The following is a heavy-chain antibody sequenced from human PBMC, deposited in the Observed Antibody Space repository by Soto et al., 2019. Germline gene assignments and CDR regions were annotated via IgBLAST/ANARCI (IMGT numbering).Heavy chain of an antibody. CDR3: VRDHIWSFDY. J-gene: IGHJ4*02. Sequence: GGSLRLSCAASGFTFSSNTMNWVRQAPGKGLEWVSYISLSGSDMYYAGSVKGRFTISRDNAKNSLSLQMNSLRAEDTAVYYCVRDHIWSFDYWGQGTPVTVSS. V-gene: IGHV3-48*01. CDR2: ISLSGSDM. CDR1: GFTFSSNT. D-gene: IGHD3-10*01.